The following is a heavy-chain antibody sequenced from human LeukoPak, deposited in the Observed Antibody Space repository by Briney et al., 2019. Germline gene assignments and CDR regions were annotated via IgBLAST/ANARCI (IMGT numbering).Heavy chain of an antibody. D-gene: IGHD4-17*01. Sequence: GGSLRLSCAASGFTVSSNYMSWVRQAPGKGLEWVSVIYSGGSTYYADSVKGRFTISRDNSKNTLYLQMNSLRAEDTAVYYCASSETVTTYYDAFDIWGQGTMVTVSS. CDR2: IYSGGST. J-gene: IGHJ3*02. CDR1: GFTVSSNY. V-gene: IGHV3-53*01. CDR3: ASSETVTTYYDAFDI.